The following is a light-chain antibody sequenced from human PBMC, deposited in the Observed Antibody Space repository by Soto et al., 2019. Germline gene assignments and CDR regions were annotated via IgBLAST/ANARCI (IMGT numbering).Light chain of an antibody. CDR2: AAS. Sequence: DIQMTQSPSTLSSYVGDRVTITCRASQAISNYLAWYQQKPGKAPKLLIYAASSLKSGVPSRFSGSGSGTDFTLTISSLQPEDFATYYCQQYNSYSQTFGQGTKVDIK. V-gene: IGKV1-16*01. CDR1: QAISNY. J-gene: IGKJ1*01. CDR3: QQYNSYSQT.